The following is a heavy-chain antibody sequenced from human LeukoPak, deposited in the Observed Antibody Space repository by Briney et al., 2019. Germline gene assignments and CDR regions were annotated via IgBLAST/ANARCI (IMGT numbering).Heavy chain of an antibody. CDR3: ARRCSGGSCYSVGAFDI. Sequence: PGGSLSLSCAASGVPFSSNYMSWVRQAPGKGLEGVSVIYSGGSTYYADSLKGRFTISRDNSKNTLYLQMNSLRAEDTAVYYCARRCSGGSCYSVGAFDIWGQGTMVTVSS. D-gene: IGHD2-15*01. CDR2: IYSGGST. J-gene: IGHJ3*02. CDR1: GVPFSSNY. V-gene: IGHV3-53*01.